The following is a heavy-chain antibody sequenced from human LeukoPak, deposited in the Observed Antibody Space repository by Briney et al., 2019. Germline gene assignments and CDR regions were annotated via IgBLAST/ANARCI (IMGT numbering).Heavy chain of an antibody. Sequence: GESLKISCKGSGYSFTSYWIVWVRQMPGKGLEWMGIIYPGDSDTRYSPSFQGQVTISADKSISTAYLQWSSLKSSDTAMYYCARRGPTYSSSWDDAFDIWGQGTMVTVSS. J-gene: IGHJ3*02. CDR3: ARRGPTYSSSWDDAFDI. CDR1: GYSFTSYW. V-gene: IGHV5-51*01. D-gene: IGHD6-13*01. CDR2: IYPGDSDT.